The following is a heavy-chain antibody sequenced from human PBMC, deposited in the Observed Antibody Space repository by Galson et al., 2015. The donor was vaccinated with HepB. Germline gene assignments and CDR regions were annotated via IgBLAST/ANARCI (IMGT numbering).Heavy chain of an antibody. CDR2: INAGNGNT. CDR1: GYTFTSHA. CDR3: ARGPVGWLLDAFDI. J-gene: IGHJ3*02. V-gene: IGHV1-3*01. D-gene: IGHD3-3*01. Sequence: SVKVSCKASGYTFTSHAMHWVRQAPGQRLEWMGWINAGNGNTKYSQKFQGRVTITRDTSASTAYMELSSLRSEDTAVYYCARGPVGWLLDAFDIWGQGTMVTVSS.